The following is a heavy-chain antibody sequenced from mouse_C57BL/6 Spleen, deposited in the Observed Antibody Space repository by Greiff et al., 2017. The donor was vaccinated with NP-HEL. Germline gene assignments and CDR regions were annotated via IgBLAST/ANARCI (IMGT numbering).Heavy chain of an antibody. J-gene: IGHJ4*01. V-gene: IGHV1-15*01. CDR1: GYTFTDYE. CDR3: TREGGVTSLYYYAMDY. Sequence: QVQLQQSGAELVRPGASVTLSCKASGYTFTDYEMHWVKQTPVHGLEWIGAIDPETGGTAYNQKFKGKAILTADKSSSTAYMELRSLTSEDSAVYYCTREGGVTSLYYYAMDYWGQGTSVTVSS. D-gene: IGHD2-1*01. CDR2: IDPETGGT.